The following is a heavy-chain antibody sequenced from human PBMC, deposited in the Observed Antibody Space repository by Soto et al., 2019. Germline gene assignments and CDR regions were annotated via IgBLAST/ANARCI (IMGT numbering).Heavy chain of an antibody. V-gene: IGHV1-69*12. J-gene: IGHJ4*02. CDR2: IIPMFGTA. Sequence: QVQLVQSGAEVKKPESSVKVSCKAPGGTFSTYDISWVRKAPGQGLEWMGGIIPMFGTANYAQRFQDRVTITADESTNTGYMELSSLRSEDTAVYFCASGIQLWLRRINNGYSGWGQGPLVTVSS. D-gene: IGHD5-18*01. CDR3: ASGIQLWLRRINNGYSG. CDR1: GGTFSTYD.